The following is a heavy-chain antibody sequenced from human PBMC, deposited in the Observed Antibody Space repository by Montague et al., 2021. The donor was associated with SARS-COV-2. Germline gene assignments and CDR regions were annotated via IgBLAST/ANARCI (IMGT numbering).Heavy chain of an antibody. D-gene: IGHD6-19*01. Sequence: PALGKPTQTLALTCTFSGFSLSTSGMCVSWIRQPPGKALEWLARIDWXDDKYYSTSLKTRLTISKDTSKNQVVLTMTNMDPVDTATYYCAREYSSGVYFDYWGQGTLVTVSS. CDR3: AREYSSGVYFDY. CDR2: IDWXDDK. CDR1: GFSLSTSGMC. V-gene: IGHV2-70*11. J-gene: IGHJ4*02.